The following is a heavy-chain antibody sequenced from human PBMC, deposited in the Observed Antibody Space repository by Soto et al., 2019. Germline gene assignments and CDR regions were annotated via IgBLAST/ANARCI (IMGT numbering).Heavy chain of an antibody. D-gene: IGHD3-22*01. CDR3: ARQYYYDSSGYYYVVPYFDY. Sequence: SETLSLTCTVSGGSISSSSYYWGWIRQPPGKGLEWIGSIYYSGSTYYNPSLKSRVTISVDTSKNQFSLKLSSVTAADTAVYYCARQYYYDSSGYYYVVPYFDYWGQGTLVTVS. V-gene: IGHV4-39*01. J-gene: IGHJ4*02. CDR2: IYYSGST. CDR1: GGSISSSSYY.